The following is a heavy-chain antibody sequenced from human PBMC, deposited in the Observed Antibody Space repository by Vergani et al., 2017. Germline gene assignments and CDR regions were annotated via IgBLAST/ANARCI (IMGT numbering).Heavy chain of an antibody. D-gene: IGHD2-21*02. J-gene: IGHJ4*02. CDR1: GGSISSSSYY. CDR2: IYYSGST. CDR3: ASTYCGGDCYPPRWDY. V-gene: IGHV4-39*07. Sequence: QLQLQESGPGLVKPSETLSLTCTVSGGSISSSSYYWGWIRQPPGKGLEWIGSIYYSGSTYYNPSLKSRVTISVDTSKNQLYLKLSSVTAADTAVYYCASTYCGGDCYPPRWDYWGQGTLVTVSS.